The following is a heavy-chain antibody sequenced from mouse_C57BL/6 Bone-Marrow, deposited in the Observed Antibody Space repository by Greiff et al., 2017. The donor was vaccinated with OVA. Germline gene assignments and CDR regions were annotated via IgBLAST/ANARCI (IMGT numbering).Heavy chain of an antibody. CDR3: ARDDYVAY. J-gene: IGHJ3*01. D-gene: IGHD2-4*01. CDR2: ISYDGSN. CDR1: GYSITSGYY. V-gene: IGHV3-6*01. Sequence: EVQVVESGPGLVKPSQSLSLTCSVTGYSITSGYYWNWLRQFPGNKLEWMGYISYDGSNNSNPSLKNRISITSDTSKNQFFLKLNSVTTEDTATYYCARDDYVAYWGQGTLVTVSA.